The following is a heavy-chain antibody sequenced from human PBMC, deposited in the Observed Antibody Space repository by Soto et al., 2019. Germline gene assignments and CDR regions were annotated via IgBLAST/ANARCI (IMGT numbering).Heavy chain of an antibody. V-gene: IGHV4-39*01. D-gene: IGHD6-13*01. CDR1: GGSISSSSYH. CDR3: ARRTNTAGGWFDS. CDR2: IDYSGTT. Sequence: SETLSLTCTVSGGSISSSSYHWGWIRQPPGKGLEWIGSIDYSGTTFYNASLNSRVTISADTSKNQFSLKLSSVTAADTALYYCARRTNTAGGWFDSWGQGALVTVS. J-gene: IGHJ5*01.